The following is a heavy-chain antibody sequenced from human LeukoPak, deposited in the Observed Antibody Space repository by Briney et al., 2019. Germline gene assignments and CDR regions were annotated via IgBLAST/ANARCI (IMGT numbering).Heavy chain of an antibody. CDR2: IYYSGST. CDR1: GGSISSGGYY. Sequence: SETLSLTRTVSGGSISSGGYYWRWIRQHPGKGLEWIGYIYYSGSTYYNPSLKSRVTISVDTSKNQFSLKLSSVTAADTAVYYCARDRGYSGSYYFDYWGQGTLVTVSS. CDR3: ARDRGYSGSYYFDY. D-gene: IGHD1-26*01. V-gene: IGHV4-31*03. J-gene: IGHJ4*02.